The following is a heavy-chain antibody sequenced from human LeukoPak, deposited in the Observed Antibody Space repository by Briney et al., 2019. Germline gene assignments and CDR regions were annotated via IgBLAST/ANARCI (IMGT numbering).Heavy chain of an antibody. J-gene: IGHJ3*02. V-gene: IGHV1-46*01. CDR2: INPSGGST. Sequence: GASVKVSCKASGYTITNNYMHWVRQAPGQGLEWMGIINPSGGSTSYAQKFQGRVTMTRDTSTSTVYMELSSLRSEDTAVYYCATFPQRGATGAFDIWGQGTMVTVSS. CDR3: ATFPQRGATGAFDI. CDR1: GYTITNNY. D-gene: IGHD1-26*01.